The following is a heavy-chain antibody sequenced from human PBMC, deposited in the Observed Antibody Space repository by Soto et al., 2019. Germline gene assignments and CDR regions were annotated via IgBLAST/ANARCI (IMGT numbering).Heavy chain of an antibody. J-gene: IGHJ4*02. CDR3: AVIPNYDSSGYYNDY. Sequence: GGSLRLSCAASGFTFSSYGMHWVRQAPGKGLEWVAVIWYDGSNKYYADSVKGRFTISRDNSKNTLYLQMNSLRAEDTAVYYCAVIPNYDSSGYYNDYWGQGTLLTVSS. V-gene: IGHV3-33*01. D-gene: IGHD3-22*01. CDR1: GFTFSSYG. CDR2: IWYDGSNK.